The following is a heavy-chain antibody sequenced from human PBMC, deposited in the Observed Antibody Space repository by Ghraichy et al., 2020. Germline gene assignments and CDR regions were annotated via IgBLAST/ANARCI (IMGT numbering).Heavy chain of an antibody. Sequence: SETLSLTCTVSRGSITSYYWSWIRQPPGEGLEWIGYIYYSESTNYNPSLKSRVTISVDTSKNQFSLKLSSVTAADTAVYYCASLYSGSVHFDYWGQGTLGAVSS. J-gene: IGHJ4*02. CDR3: ASLYSGSVHFDY. D-gene: IGHD1-26*01. CDR1: RGSITSYY. CDR2: IYYSEST. V-gene: IGHV4-59*01.